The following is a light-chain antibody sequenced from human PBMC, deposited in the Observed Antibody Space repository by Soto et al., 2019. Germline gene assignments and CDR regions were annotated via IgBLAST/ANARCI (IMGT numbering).Light chain of an antibody. V-gene: IGLV2-23*01. CDR2: EGS. CDR1: NNNVGTYYL. J-gene: IGLJ3*02. Sequence: QSALTQPASVSGSPGQSITISCIATNNNVGTYYLVSWYQQHPGKAPKLIISEGSRRPSGVSNRFSGSQPDNTASLTISGLQAEDEGHYYCCSYAPGSTWVFGGGTKLTVL. CDR3: CSYAPGSTWV.